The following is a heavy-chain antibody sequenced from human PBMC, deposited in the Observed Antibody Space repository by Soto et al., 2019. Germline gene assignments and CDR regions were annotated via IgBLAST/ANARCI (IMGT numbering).Heavy chain of an antibody. CDR3: AIPSTEDRNFDY. CDR1: GYTFTSYV. Sequence: ASVKVSCKASGYTFTSYVMSWVRQAPGQGLEWMGWINAYNGNTNYSQKLQGRVTITADTSTSTAYMELSSLRSEDTAVYYCAIPSTEDRNFDYWGQGTLVTVSS. J-gene: IGHJ4*02. V-gene: IGHV1-18*04. D-gene: IGHD4-4*01. CDR2: INAYNGNT.